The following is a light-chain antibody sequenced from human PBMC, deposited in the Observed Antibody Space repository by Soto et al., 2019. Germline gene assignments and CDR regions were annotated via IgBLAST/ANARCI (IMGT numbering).Light chain of an antibody. V-gene: IGKV2-28*01. Sequence: ILMTQSPLSLPVTPGEPASISCRSSQSLLHINGYNYLDWYLQKPGQSPQLLIYLGSNRASGVPDRFSGSGSGTDFTLKISRVEAEDVGVYYCMQALQTAITFGQGTRLEI. J-gene: IGKJ5*01. CDR1: QSLLHINGYNY. CDR3: MQALQTAIT. CDR2: LGS.